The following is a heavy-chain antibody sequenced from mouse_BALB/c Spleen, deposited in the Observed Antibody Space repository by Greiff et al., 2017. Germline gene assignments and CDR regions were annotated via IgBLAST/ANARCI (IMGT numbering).Heavy chain of an antibody. Sequence: VKVVESGPGLVAPSQSLSITCTVSGFSLTSYGVHWVRQPPGKGLEWLGVIWAGGSTNYNSALMSRLSISKDNSKSQVFLKMNSLQTDDTAMYYCARESLNYYGSSYWYFDVWGAGTTVTVSA. CDR2: IWAGGST. V-gene: IGHV2-9*02. J-gene: IGHJ1*01. CDR3: ARESLNYYGSSYWYFDV. CDR1: GFSLTSYG. D-gene: IGHD1-1*01.